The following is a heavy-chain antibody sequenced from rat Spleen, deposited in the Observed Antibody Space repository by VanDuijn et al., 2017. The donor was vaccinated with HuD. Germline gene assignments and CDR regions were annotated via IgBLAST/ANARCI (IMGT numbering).Heavy chain of an antibody. D-gene: IGHD1-12*02. V-gene: IGHV5-25*01. CDR3: TTEDYDGSYYYHWFAY. Sequence: EVQLVESGGGLVQPGRSMKLSCAASGFTFSNYYMAWVRQAPTKGLEWVASISTGGGNTYYRDSVKGRFTISRDNAKSTLYLQMDSLRSEDTATYYCTTEDYDGSYYYHWFAYWGQGTLVTVSS. CDR2: ISTGGGNT. CDR1: GFTFSNYY. J-gene: IGHJ3*01.